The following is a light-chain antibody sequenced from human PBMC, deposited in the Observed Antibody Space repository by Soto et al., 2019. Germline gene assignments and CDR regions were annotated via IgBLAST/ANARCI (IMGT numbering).Light chain of an antibody. CDR3: QQRSNWPLT. J-gene: IGKJ4*01. V-gene: IGKV3-11*01. CDR2: GAS. CDR1: QSATRN. Sequence: PGDRATLSCRASQSATRNQLAWYQHKPGQAARVLIYGASNRATGAPDRFSGGGSGTDFTLTISSLEPEDFAVYYCQQRSNWPLTFGGGTKVDIK.